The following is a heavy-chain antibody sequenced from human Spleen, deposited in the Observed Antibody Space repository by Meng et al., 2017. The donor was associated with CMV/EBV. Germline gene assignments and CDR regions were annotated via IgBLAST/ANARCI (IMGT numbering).Heavy chain of an antibody. CDR3: ARVAAATYYYYYYGMDV. CDR1: GFTFSSSW. J-gene: IGHJ6*02. Sequence: GESLKISCAASGFTFSSSWMHWVCQAPEKGLEWVADIKCDGSEKYYVDSVKGRLTISRDNAKNSLYLQVNSLRAEDTALYYCARVAAATYYYYYYGMDVWGQGTTVTVSS. CDR2: IKCDGSEK. D-gene: IGHD6-13*01. V-gene: IGHV3-52*01.